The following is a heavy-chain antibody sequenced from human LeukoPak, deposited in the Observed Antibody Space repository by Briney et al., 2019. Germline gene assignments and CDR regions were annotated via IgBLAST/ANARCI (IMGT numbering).Heavy chain of an antibody. CDR3: ARDLSPVVRASPMGY. J-gene: IGHJ4*02. CDR1: GFMFDDYG. V-gene: IGHV3-20*04. CDR2: INWNGGRT. Sequence: GGSLRLSCAASGFMFDDYGMSWVRQAPGKGLEWVSGINWNGGRTGYADSVKGRFTISRDNAKNSLYLQMNSLRAEDTAVYYCARDLSPVVRASPMGYWGQGTLVTVSS. D-gene: IGHD3-10*01.